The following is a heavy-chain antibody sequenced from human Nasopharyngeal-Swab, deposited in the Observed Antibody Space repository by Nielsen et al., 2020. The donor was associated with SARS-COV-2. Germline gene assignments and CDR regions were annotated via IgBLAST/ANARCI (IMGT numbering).Heavy chain of an antibody. D-gene: IGHD3-16*01. CDR1: GFNFTSYA. CDR3: AKDRGGRSLDS. J-gene: IGHJ4*02. Sequence: GESLKISCSASGFNFTSYAIHCVRQPPGKGLEWVAVVSYDGTNTFYADSVKGRFAISRDNSKSTVSLQVNSLRSEDTAVYYCAKDRGGRSLDSWGQGTLVTVSS. CDR2: VSYDGTNT. V-gene: IGHV3-30-3*02.